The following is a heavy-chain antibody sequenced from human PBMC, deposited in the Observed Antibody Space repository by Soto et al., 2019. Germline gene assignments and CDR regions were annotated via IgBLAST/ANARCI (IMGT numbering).Heavy chain of an antibody. J-gene: IGHJ4*02. CDR3: ARANAYRRGADY. V-gene: IGHV4-4*02. CDR1: GSSISSSNW. D-gene: IGHD3-16*01. CDR2: MYHSGNT. Sequence: QVRLQESGPGLVKPSGTLFLTCAVSGSSISSSNWWSWVRQSPGKGLEWIGEMYHSGNTNYNPSLKSRVTISVDKSKNQFSLNLTSVTAADTAVYFCARANAYRRGADYWGQGTLVTVSS.